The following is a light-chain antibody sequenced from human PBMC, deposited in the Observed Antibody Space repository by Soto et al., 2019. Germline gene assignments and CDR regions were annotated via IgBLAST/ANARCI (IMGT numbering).Light chain of an antibody. CDR2: DAS. CDR1: QGISNH. V-gene: IGKV1-33*01. CDR3: LKHNSYPVT. J-gene: IGKJ1*01. Sequence: DIQMTPSPSSLSASVVDRVTLTCRASQGISNHLNWYQQKPGKAPELLMFDASNLEPGVPSRFSGSGSGTDFTLTISSLQPEDFATYYCLKHNSYPVTCGQGTTGDIK.